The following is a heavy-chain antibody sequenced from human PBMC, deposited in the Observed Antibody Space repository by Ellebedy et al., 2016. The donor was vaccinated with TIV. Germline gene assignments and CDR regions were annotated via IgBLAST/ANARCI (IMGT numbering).Heavy chain of an antibody. J-gene: IGHJ4*02. CDR1: GFTVSSNY. CDR3: WRDMSYGDYDY. D-gene: IGHD4-17*01. V-gene: IGHV3-53*01. Sequence: GESLKISCAASGFTVSSNYMSWVRQAPGKGLEWVSVIYSGGSTYYADSVKGRFTISRDNSKNTLYLKMNSLRAEDTAVYYCWRDMSYGDYDYWGQGTLVTVSS. CDR2: IYSGGST.